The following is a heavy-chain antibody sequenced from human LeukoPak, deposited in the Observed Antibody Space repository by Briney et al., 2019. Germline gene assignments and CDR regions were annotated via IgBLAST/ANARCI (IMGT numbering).Heavy chain of an antibody. V-gene: IGHV3-48*03. D-gene: IGHD5-18*01. CDR1: GFTFSSYE. J-gene: IGHJ4*02. CDR2: ISSGGNTI. Sequence: GGSLRLSCAASGFTFSSYEMNWVRQAPGKGLEWVSYISSGGNTIYYADSVKGRFTISRDNAKNSLYLQMNSLRAEDTAVYYCARQLWHYFDYWGQGTLVTVSS. CDR3: ARQLWHYFDY.